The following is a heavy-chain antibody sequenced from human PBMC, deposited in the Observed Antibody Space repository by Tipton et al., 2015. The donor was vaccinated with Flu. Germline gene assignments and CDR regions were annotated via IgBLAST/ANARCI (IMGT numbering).Heavy chain of an antibody. J-gene: IGHJ6*03. CDR3: ARDRAPGLERLDYFYMDV. CDR1: GGTFDTYS. V-gene: IGHV1-69*01. D-gene: IGHD3-10*01. Sequence: QVQLVQSGAEVKKPGSSVKVSCKASGGTFDTYSITWVRQAPGQGLEWMGGVNPFFVPPKYAPNFQDRVTIDADDSTSTAYMELRGRRFDDTAVYFCARDRAPGLERLDYFYMDVWGNGTTVTVSS. CDR2: VNPFFVPP.